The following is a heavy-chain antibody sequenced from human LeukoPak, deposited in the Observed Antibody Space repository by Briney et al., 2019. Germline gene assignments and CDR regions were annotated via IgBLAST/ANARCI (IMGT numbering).Heavy chain of an antibody. CDR3: ARKGLPDY. Sequence: PGGSLRLSCAASGFTFSSYWMSWVRQAPGKGLEWMANIKQDGSQTYYVDSVKGRFTISRDNAKNSLYLQMNSLRAEDTALYYCARKGLPDYWGRGTLVTVSS. CDR1: GFTFSSYW. V-gene: IGHV3-7*01. J-gene: IGHJ4*02. CDR2: IKQDGSQT.